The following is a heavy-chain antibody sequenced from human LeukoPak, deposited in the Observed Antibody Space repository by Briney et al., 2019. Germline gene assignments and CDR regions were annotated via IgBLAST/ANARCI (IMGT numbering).Heavy chain of an antibody. Sequence: SETLSLTCAVYGGSFSGYYWSWIRQPPGKGLEWIGEINHSGSTNYNPSLKSRVTISVDTSKNQFSLKLSSVTAADTAVYYCARVRDTYYYDSSGQQFDYWGQGTPVTVSS. CDR1: GGSFSGYY. J-gene: IGHJ4*02. CDR2: INHSGST. D-gene: IGHD3-22*01. CDR3: ARVRDTYYYDSSGQQFDY. V-gene: IGHV4-34*01.